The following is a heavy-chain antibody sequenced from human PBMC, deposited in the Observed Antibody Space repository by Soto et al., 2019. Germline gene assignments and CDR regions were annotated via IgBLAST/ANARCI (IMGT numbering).Heavy chain of an antibody. D-gene: IGHD3-16*01. V-gene: IGHV2-5*01. CDR1: GFSLSTSGVG. CDR2: IYWNDDK. CDR3: AHRQGVGGTMITVGFDY. Sequence: DSGPTLVNPTQTLTLTCTFSGFSLSTSGVGVGWIRQPPGKALEWLALIYWNDDKRYSPSLKSRLTITKDTSKNQVVLTMTNMDPVDTATYYCAHRQGVGGTMITVGFDYWGQGTLVTVSS. J-gene: IGHJ4*02.